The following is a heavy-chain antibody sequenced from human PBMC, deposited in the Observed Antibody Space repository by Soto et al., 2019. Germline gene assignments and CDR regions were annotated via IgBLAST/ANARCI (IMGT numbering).Heavy chain of an antibody. J-gene: IGHJ4*02. CDR3: ARIFPYGPQREDYFDY. CDR1: GFSLSTSGMC. CDR2: IDWDDDK. V-gene: IGHV2-70*01. D-gene: IGHD4-17*01. Sequence: SGPTLVNPTQTLTLTCTFSGFSLSTSGMCVSWIRQPPGKALEWLALIDWDDDKYYSTSLKTRLTISKDTSKNQVVLTMTNMDPVDTATYYCARIFPYGPQREDYFDYWGQGTLVTVSS.